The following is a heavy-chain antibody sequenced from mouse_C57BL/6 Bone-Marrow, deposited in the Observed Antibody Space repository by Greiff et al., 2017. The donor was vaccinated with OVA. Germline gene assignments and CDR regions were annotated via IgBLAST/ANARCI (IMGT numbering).Heavy chain of an antibody. V-gene: IGHV5-4*01. CDR2: ISDGGSYT. Sequence: EVNVVESGGGLVKPGGSLKLSCAASGFTFSSYAMSWVRQTPEKRLEWVATISDGGSYTYYPDNVKGRFTISRDNAKNNLYLQMSHLKSEDTAMYYCARDLDYSDSDYAKDYWGQGTSVTVSS. D-gene: IGHD2-12*01. J-gene: IGHJ4*01. CDR1: GFTFSSYA. CDR3: ARDLDYSDSDYAKDY.